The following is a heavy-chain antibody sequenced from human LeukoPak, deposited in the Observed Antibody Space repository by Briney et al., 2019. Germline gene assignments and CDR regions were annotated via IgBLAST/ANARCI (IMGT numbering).Heavy chain of an antibody. J-gene: IGHJ5*02. CDR2: IYYSGST. CDR1: GGSISSYY. V-gene: IGHV4-59*01. D-gene: IGHD1-26*01. CDR3: ARDRIVGAGGWFDP. Sequence: SETLSLTCTVSGGSISSYYWSWIRQPPGKGLEWIGYIYYSGSTNYNPSLKSRVTISVDTSKNQFSLKLSSVTAADTAVYYCARDRIVGAGGWFDPWGQGTLVTVSS.